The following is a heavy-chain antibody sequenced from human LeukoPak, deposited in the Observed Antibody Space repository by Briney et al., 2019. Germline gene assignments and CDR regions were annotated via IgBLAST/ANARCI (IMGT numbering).Heavy chain of an antibody. D-gene: IGHD3-9*01. J-gene: IGHJ6*03. CDR1: GFTFSSYA. CDR3: AKVPNYDILTGYYSYYYMDV. Sequence: GGSLRLSCAASGFTFSSYAMHWVRQAPGKGLEWVAVISYDGSNKYYADSVKGRFTISRDNSKNTLYLQMNSLRAEDTAVYYCAKVPNYDILTGYYSYYYMDVWGKGTTVTISS. V-gene: IGHV3-30*04. CDR2: ISYDGSNK.